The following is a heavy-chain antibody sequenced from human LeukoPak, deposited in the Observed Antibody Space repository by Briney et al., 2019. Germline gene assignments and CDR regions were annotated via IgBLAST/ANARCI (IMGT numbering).Heavy chain of an antibody. CDR1: GGSFSGYY. CDR2: INHSGST. V-gene: IGHV4-34*01. D-gene: IGHD6-19*01. CDR3: ARGAVGP. Sequence: SETLSLTCAVYGGSFSGYYWSGIRQPPGKGLEWIWEINHSGSTNYNPSLKSRVNISVDTSKNQFSLQLSSVAAADTAVYYCARGAVGPWGQGTLVTVSS. J-gene: IGHJ5*02.